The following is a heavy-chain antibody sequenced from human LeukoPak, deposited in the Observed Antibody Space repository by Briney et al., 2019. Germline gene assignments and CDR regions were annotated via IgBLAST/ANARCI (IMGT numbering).Heavy chain of an antibody. D-gene: IGHD5-18*01. CDR2: IASDGSST. Sequence: GGSLRLSCAASGFTFSSYWMNWVRQAPGKGLVWVSRIASDGSSTTYADSVKGRFTISRDNSKNTLYLQMNSLRAEDTAVYYCAKDAQLWLPSYWYFDLWGRGTLVTVSS. V-gene: IGHV3-74*01. CDR3: AKDAQLWLPSYWYFDL. J-gene: IGHJ2*01. CDR1: GFTFSSYW.